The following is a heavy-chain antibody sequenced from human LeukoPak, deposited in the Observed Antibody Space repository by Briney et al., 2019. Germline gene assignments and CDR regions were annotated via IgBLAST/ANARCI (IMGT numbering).Heavy chain of an antibody. V-gene: IGHV4-59*01. CDR2: IYYSGST. Sequence: SETLSLTCTVSGGSISSYYWSWIRQPPGKGLEWIGYIYYSGSTNYNPSLKSRVTISVDTSKNQFSLKLSSVTAADTAVYYCARADRHTIDCSGGSCYSGPFDYWGQGTLVTVSS. CDR3: ARADRHTIDCSGGSCYSGPFDY. J-gene: IGHJ4*02. CDR1: GGSISSYY. D-gene: IGHD2-15*01.